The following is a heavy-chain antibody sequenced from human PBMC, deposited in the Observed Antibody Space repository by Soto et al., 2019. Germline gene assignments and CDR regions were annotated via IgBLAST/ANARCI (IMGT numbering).Heavy chain of an antibody. CDR1: GGSINSGAYY. J-gene: IGHJ5*02. CDR3: ARVSATGTRWIDP. Sequence: QVQLQESGPGLVKPSQTLSLTCSVSGGSINSGAYYWGWIRQYPGKGLEWIGYISYTGRTYSNPSLQSRVTISLDMSESQFSLKLTSVTAADTAVYFCARVSATGTRWIDPWGQGTLVTVSP. D-gene: IGHD6-13*01. CDR2: ISYTGRT. V-gene: IGHV4-31*03.